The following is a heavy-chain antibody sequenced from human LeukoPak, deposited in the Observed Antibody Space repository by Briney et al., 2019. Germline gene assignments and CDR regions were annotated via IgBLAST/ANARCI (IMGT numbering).Heavy chain of an antibody. Sequence: GGSLRLSCAASGFTFSSYAMHWVRQAPGKGLEWVAVISYDGSNKYYADSVKGRFTISRDNSKNTLYLQMNSLRAEDTAVYYCARAYCSSTSCYGAFDYWGQGTLVTVSS. V-gene: IGHV3-30*04. J-gene: IGHJ4*02. D-gene: IGHD2-2*01. CDR3: ARAYCSSTSCYGAFDY. CDR1: GFTFSSYA. CDR2: ISYDGSNK.